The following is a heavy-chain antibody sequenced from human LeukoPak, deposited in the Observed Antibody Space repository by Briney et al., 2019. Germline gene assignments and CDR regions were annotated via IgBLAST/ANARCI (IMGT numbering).Heavy chain of an antibody. V-gene: IGHV3-11*05. CDR1: GFTFSDYY. D-gene: IGHD5-12*01. J-gene: IGHJ4*02. Sequence: PGGSLRLSCAASGFTFSDYYMSWIRQAPGKGLEWVSYISSSSSYTNYADSVKGRFTISRDNAKNSLYLQMNSLRAEDTAVYYCAKDLIGAGYHYFDYWGQGTLVTVSS. CDR2: ISSSSSYT. CDR3: AKDLIGAGYHYFDY.